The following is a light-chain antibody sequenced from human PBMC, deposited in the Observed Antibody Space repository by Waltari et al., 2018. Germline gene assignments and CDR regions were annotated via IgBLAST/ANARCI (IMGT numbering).Light chain of an antibody. Sequence: QTVVTQEPSLTVSPGGTVTLTCASSTGAVTSGFFASWFQQKPGQAPRSLVYSTTFRPSWTPDRFSGSLLGGKAALTLSGVQPEDEADYYCLLYYAGSHVFGGGTHLTVL. V-gene: IGLV7-43*01. CDR1: TGAVTSGFF. CDR2: STT. CDR3: LLYYAGSHV. J-gene: IGLJ7*01.